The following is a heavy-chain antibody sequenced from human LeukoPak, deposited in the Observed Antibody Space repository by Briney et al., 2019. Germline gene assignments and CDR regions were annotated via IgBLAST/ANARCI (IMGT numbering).Heavy chain of an antibody. Sequence: GGSLRLSCAASGFTVSSNYMSWVRQAPGKGLEWVSVIYSGGSTYYADSVKGRFTISRDNSKNTLYLQMNSLRAEDTAVYYCARSSDCSGGSCRPYHYGMDVWGQGTTVTVSS. D-gene: IGHD2-15*01. CDR1: GFTVSSNY. J-gene: IGHJ6*02. V-gene: IGHV3-66*02. CDR3: ARSSDCSGGSCRPYHYGMDV. CDR2: IYSGGST.